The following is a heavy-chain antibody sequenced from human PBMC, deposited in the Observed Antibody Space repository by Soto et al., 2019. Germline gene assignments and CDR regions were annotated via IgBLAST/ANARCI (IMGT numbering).Heavy chain of an antibody. D-gene: IGHD6-13*01. CDR3: ASAAAGYYYYGMDV. CDR1: GFTFSSYA. J-gene: IGHJ6*02. Sequence: PGGSLRLSCAASGFTFSSYAMHWFRQAPGKGLEWVAVISYDGSNKYYADSVKGRFTISRDNSKNTLYLQMNSLRAEDTAVYYCASAAAGYYYYGMDVWGQGTTVTVSS. CDR2: ISYDGSNK. V-gene: IGHV3-30*01.